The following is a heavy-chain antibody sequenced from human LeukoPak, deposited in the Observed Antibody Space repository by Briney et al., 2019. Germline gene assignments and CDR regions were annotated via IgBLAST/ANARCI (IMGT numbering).Heavy chain of an antibody. CDR3: ARGQWLHPCIAAAGTNFDY. CDR2: ISSSSSYI. Sequence: PGGSLRLSCAASGFTFSSYSMNWVRQAPGKGLEWVSSISSSSSYIYYADSVKGRFTISRDNAKNSLYLQMNSLRAEDTAVYYCARGQWLHPCIAAAGTNFDYWGQGTLVTVSS. CDR1: GFTFSSYS. D-gene: IGHD6-13*01. J-gene: IGHJ4*02. V-gene: IGHV3-21*01.